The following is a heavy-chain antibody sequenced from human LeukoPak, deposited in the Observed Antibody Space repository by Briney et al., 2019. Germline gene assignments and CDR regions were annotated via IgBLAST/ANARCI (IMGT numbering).Heavy chain of an antibody. Sequence: GASVKVSCKASGGTFSSYAICWVREAPGQGLEWVGGIIPIFGTANYAQKFQGRVTITADESTSTAYMELSSMRSEDTAVYYCARSYYDRRAFDIWGQGTMVTVSS. J-gene: IGHJ3*02. CDR2: IIPIFGTA. CDR3: ARSYYDRRAFDI. CDR1: GGTFSSYA. D-gene: IGHD3-22*01. V-gene: IGHV1-69*13.